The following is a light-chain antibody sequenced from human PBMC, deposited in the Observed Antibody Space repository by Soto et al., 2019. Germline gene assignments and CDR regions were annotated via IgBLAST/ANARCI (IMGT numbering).Light chain of an antibody. CDR1: SSDIDGYNY. CDR2: EVT. CDR3: NSFTRSNTVV. V-gene: IGLV2-14*01. Sequence: QSALTQPASVSGSPGQSITISCTGSSSDIDGYNYVSWYQHHPGKAPKLMIHEVTNRPSGVSNRFSGSKSGNTASLTISGLQAEDEADYYCNSFTRSNTVVFVGGTKLTVL. J-gene: IGLJ2*01.